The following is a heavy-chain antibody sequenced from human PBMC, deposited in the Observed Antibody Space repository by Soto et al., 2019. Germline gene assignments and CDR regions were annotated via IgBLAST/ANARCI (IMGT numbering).Heavy chain of an antibody. CDR3: ARVDTAMIDY. D-gene: IGHD5-18*01. CDR2: ISGSSSTE. V-gene: IGHV3-48*02. CDR1: GFTFRGYI. J-gene: IGHJ4*02. Sequence: EVLLVESGGGLVPPGGSLRLSCAASGFTFRGYIMNWVRQAPGKGLEWISYISGSSSTEYYADSVKGRFTISRDNARNSLYLQMNSLREQDTAVYYCARVDTAMIDYWAQGTLVTVSS.